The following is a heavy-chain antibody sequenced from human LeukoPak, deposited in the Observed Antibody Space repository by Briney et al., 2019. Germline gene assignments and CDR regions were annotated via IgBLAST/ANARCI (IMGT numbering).Heavy chain of an antibody. CDR1: GYSFTNHW. J-gene: IGHJ3*01. Sequence: EESLKIPCKGSGYSFTNHWIGWVRQRPGKGLEWMGIMYSGDFDTRYSPSFQGQVTLSADKAISTAYLQWSSLKDSDTAIYYCARTQSSTGGAFDLWGLGTRVIVSS. CDR2: MYSGDFDT. CDR3: ARTQSSTGGAFDL. V-gene: IGHV5-51*01. D-gene: IGHD2-8*02.